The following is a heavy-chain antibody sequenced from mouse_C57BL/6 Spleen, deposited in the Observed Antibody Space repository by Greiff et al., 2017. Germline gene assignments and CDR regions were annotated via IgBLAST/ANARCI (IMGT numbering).Heavy chain of an antibody. CDR3: ARTDYYGSSHYFDY. CDR1: GYTFTSYW. Sequence: QVQLQQPGAELVKPGASVKMSCKASGYTFTSYWITWVKQRPGQGLEWIGDIYPGSGSTNYNEKFKSKATLTVDTSSSTAYMQLSSLTSEDSAVYDCARTDYYGSSHYFDYWGQGTTLTVSS. CDR2: IYPGSGST. D-gene: IGHD1-1*01. J-gene: IGHJ2*01. V-gene: IGHV1-55*01.